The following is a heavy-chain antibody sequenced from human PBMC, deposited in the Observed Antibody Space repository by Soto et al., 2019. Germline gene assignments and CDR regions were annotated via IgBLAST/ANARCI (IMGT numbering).Heavy chain of an antibody. D-gene: IGHD2-15*01. J-gene: IGHJ6*02. Sequence: SQTLSLTCAISGDSVSSNSAAWNWIRQSPSRGLEWLGRTYHRSKWYNDYAVSVKSRITINPDTSKNQFSLQLNSVTPEDTAVYYCARDRTPGGYYYYYGMDVWGQGTTVTVSS. CDR1: GDSVSSNSAA. CDR3: ARDRTPGGYYYYYGMDV. CDR2: TYHRSKWYN. V-gene: IGHV6-1*01.